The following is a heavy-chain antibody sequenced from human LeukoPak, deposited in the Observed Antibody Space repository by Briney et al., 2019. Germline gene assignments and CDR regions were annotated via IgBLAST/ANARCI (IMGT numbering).Heavy chain of an antibody. V-gene: IGHV4-39*01. CDR1: GGSISSSSYY. Sequence: SETLSLTCTVSGGSISSSSYYWGWIRQPPGKGLEWIGSNYYSGSTYYNPSLKSRVTISVDTSKNQFSLKLSSVTAADTAVYYCARRVGDTIFGVVTAGLDYDYWGQGTLVTVSS. CDR2: NYYSGST. J-gene: IGHJ4*02. CDR3: ARRVGDTIFGVVTAGLDYDY. D-gene: IGHD3-3*01.